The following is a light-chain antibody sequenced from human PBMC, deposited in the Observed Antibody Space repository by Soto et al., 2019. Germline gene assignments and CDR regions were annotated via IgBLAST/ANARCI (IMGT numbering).Light chain of an antibody. CDR2: DAS. J-gene: IGKJ1*01. CDR1: QTINNW. Sequence: DFQMTQSPSTLSASVGDRVTITCRASQTINNWVAWYQQKPGKAPKFLIYDASTLQRGVPSRFSGSGFGTEFSLTISSLQPDDFGSYYCQPTRTFGQGTKVEIK. CDR3: QPTRT. V-gene: IGKV1-5*01.